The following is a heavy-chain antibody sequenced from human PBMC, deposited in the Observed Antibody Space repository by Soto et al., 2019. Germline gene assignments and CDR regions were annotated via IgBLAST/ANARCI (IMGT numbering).Heavy chain of an antibody. V-gene: IGHV1-8*01. J-gene: IGHJ6*02. D-gene: IGHD6-6*01. CDR1: GYTFTSYD. CDR2: MNPNSGNT. CDR3: ARGVSIAARRQTKRYYYYGMDV. Sequence: QVQLVQSGAEVKKPGASVKVSCKASGYTFTSYDINWVRQATGQGLEWMGWMNPNSGNTGYAQKFQGRVTMTRNTSISTAYMELSSLRSEDTAVYYCARGVSIAARRQTKRYYYYGMDVWGQGTTVTVSS.